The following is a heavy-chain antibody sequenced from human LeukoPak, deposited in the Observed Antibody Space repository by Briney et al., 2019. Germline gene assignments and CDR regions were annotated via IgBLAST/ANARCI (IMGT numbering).Heavy chain of an antibody. Sequence: ASVKVSCKASGYTFTSYGISWVRHAPGQGLELMGLISAYNGNTNYAQKLHGRVTMTTDTSTSTAYMELRSVRTDDTAIYYCARDYRENQLEENWFDPWGQGTLVTVSS. D-gene: IGHD2-2*01. CDR2: ISAYNGNT. CDR3: ARDYRENQLEENWFDP. V-gene: IGHV1-18*01. J-gene: IGHJ5*02. CDR1: GYTFTSYG.